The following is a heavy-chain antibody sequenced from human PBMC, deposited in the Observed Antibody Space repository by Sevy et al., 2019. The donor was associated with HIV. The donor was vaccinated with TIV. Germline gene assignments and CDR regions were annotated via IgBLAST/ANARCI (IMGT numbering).Heavy chain of an antibody. CDR2: ISGSGSTT. J-gene: IGHJ4*02. V-gene: IGHV3-23*01. D-gene: IGHD5-18*01. Sequence: GGSLRLSCTASGFTFNNYAMTWVRQAPGKGLEWVSTISGSGSTTNYADSVKGNFTISRDNSKNTLYLQMNSLRAEDTAVYYCASLDTVLVTGYLDYWGQGTLVTVSS. CDR1: GFTFNNYA. CDR3: ASLDTVLVTGYLDY.